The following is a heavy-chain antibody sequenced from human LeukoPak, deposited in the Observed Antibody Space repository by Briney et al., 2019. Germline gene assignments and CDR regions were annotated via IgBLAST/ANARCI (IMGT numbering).Heavy chain of an antibody. CDR3: ARDGHAYGHGSPHY. J-gene: IGHJ4*02. CDR1: GFTFSDYY. Sequence: GGSLRLSCAASGFTFSDYYMSWIRQAPGKGLEWVSYISSSGGTKYYADSVKGRLTIPRHNPKHSYLQLNSLRAEDTAVFYCARDGHAYGHGSPHYWGQGTLVTVSS. CDR2: ISSSGGTK. D-gene: IGHD3-10*01. V-gene: IGHV3-11*01.